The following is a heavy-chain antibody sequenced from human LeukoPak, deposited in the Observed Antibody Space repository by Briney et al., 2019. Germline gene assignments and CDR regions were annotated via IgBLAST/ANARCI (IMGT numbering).Heavy chain of an antibody. CDR1: GFTFNTYA. V-gene: IGHV3-23*01. CDR2: ISNSGGST. Sequence: PGESLRLACAASGFTFNTYAITWVPKAPGRGLKGSSSISNSGGSTYYADSVKGRFTISRDNSKNTLYLQMNSLRAEDTAVYYCVKGGSSGYRWFDPWGQGTLVTVSS. CDR3: VKGGSSGYRWFDP. D-gene: IGHD3-22*01. J-gene: IGHJ5*02.